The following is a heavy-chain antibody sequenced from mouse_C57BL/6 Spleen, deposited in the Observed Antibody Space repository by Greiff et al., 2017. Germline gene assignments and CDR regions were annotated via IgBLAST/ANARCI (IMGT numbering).Heavy chain of an antibody. CDR1: GYSFTDYH. J-gene: IGHJ1*03. Sequence: VQLQQSGPELVKPGASVKISCKASGYSFTDYHMNWVKQSNGKSLEWIGVINPNYGTTNYNQKFKGKANLTVDQSSSTAYMQLNSLTSEDSAVYYCAREDLVTTRYFDVWGTGTTVTVSS. V-gene: IGHV1-39*01. CDR2: INPNYGTT. D-gene: IGHD2-2*01. CDR3: AREDLVTTRYFDV.